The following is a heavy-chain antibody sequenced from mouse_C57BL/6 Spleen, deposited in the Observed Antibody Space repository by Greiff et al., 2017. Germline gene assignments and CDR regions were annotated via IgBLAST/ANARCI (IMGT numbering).Heavy chain of an antibody. J-gene: IGHJ2*01. D-gene: IGHD2-1*01. Sequence: QVHVKQSGAELVRPGTSVKVSCKASGYAFTNYLIEWVKQRPGQGLEWIGVINPGSGGTNYNEKFKGKATLTADKSSSTAYMQLSSLTSEDSAVYYCARREIYYGPYFDYWGQGTTLTVSS. CDR1: GYAFTNYL. V-gene: IGHV1-54*01. CDR3: ARREIYYGPYFDY. CDR2: INPGSGGT.